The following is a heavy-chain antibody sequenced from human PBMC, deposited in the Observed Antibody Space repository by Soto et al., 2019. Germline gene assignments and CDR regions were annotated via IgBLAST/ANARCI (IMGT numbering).Heavy chain of an antibody. D-gene: IGHD1-26*01. Sequence: AVYGGSFSGYYWSWIRQPPGKGLEWIGEINHSGSTNYNPSLKSRVTISVDTSKNQFSLKLSSVTAADTAVYYCARAAPVGTPRTFYYYYYGMDVWGQGTTVTVSS. J-gene: IGHJ6*02. CDR2: INHSGST. CDR1: GGSFSGYY. CDR3: ARAAPVGTPRTFYYYYYGMDV. V-gene: IGHV4-34*01.